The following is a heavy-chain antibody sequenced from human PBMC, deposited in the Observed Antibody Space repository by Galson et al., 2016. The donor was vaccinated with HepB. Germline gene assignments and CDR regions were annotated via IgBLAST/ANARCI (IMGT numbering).Heavy chain of an antibody. CDR3: ARERDDWGV. CDR1: GYTFTGYY. Sequence: SVKVSCKASGYTFTGYYIHWVRQAPGHGLEWMGWINPYNGDTKYAQKFQGRVTMTRDTPISTAYMELSRLTFDDTAVYYCARERDDWGVWGKGTTVTV. CDR2: INPYNGDT. J-gene: IGHJ6*03. V-gene: IGHV1-2*02. D-gene: IGHD3-16*01.